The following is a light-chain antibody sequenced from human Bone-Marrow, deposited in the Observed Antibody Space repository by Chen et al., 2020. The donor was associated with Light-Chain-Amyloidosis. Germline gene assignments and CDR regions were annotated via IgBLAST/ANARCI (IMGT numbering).Light chain of an antibody. CDR1: SSNLGAGYD. CDR3: QSYDSKLDVV. CDR2: PNT. J-gene: IGLJ2*01. V-gene: IGLV1-40*01. Sequence: QSVLTQPPPVSGAPGQRVTISCTGTSSNLGAGYDVHWYQQLPGAAPNLLISPNTNRPAGVPDRFSSSTSGTSASLAITGLQADDEADYYCQSYDSKLDVVFGGGTKVTVL.